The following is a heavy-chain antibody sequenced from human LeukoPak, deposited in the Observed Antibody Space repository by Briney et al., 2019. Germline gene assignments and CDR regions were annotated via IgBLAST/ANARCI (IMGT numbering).Heavy chain of an antibody. CDR2: IRSSGGTI. CDR1: GFTFSSYE. V-gene: IGHV3-48*03. Sequence: GGSLRLSCAASGFTFSSYEMNWVRQVPGKGLEWVSYIRSSGGTIYYADSVKGRFTISRDNAKNSLYLQMNSLRVEDTAVYYCARHVVAVGFDYWGQGTLVTVSS. J-gene: IGHJ4*02. D-gene: IGHD3-22*01. CDR3: ARHVVAVGFDY.